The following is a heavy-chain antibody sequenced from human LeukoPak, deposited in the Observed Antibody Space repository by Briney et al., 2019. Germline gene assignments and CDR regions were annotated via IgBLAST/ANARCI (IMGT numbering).Heavy chain of an antibody. Sequence: GGSLRLSCAASGLTFSSYSMTWVCQAPGKGLQWVSSISSGGNYIYYADSLKGRFTISRDNAKNSLYLQMNSLRVEDTAVYYCARGYSSTWATGYWGQGTQVTVSS. CDR1: GLTFSSYS. V-gene: IGHV3-21*01. CDR3: ARGYSSTWATGY. J-gene: IGHJ4*02. D-gene: IGHD6-13*01. CDR2: ISSGGNYI.